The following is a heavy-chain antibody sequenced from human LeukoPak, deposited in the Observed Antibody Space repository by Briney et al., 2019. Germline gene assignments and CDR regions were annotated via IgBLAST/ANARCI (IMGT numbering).Heavy chain of an antibody. Sequence: PGRSPRLSCAASGFTFSSYGMHWVRQAPGKGLEWVAVIWYDGSNKYYADSVKGRFTISRDNSKNTLYLQMNSLRAEDTAVYYCARDLLWRPLAAAGTVGFDYWGQGTLVTVSS. J-gene: IGHJ4*02. D-gene: IGHD6-13*01. V-gene: IGHV3-33*01. CDR2: IWYDGSNK. CDR1: GFTFSSYG. CDR3: ARDLLWRPLAAAGTVGFDY.